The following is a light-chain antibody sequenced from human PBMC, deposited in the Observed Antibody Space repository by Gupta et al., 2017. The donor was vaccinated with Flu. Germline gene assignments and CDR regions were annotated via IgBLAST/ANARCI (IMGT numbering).Light chain of an antibody. J-gene: IGLJ2*01. CDR2: ADS. V-gene: IGLV3-21*02. Sequence: SYVLTQPPSVSVAPGQTARITCGGNNIGSKGVHWYQQRPGQAPVLVVYADSDRPSGIPERFSGSKSGNTATLTINRVEAGDEADYHCQVWDGGRDDSGVFGGGTKLTVL. CDR1: NIGSKG. CDR3: QVWDGGRDDSGV.